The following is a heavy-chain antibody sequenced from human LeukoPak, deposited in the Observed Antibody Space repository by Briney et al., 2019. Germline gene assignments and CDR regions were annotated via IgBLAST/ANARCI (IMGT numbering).Heavy chain of an antibody. V-gene: IGHV3-53*01. CDR1: GFTVSSNY. D-gene: IGHD5-24*01. J-gene: IGHJ6*02. CDR2: IYSGGST. CDR3: ARVRGGYNQYYYYGMDV. Sequence: GGSLRLSCAASGFTVSSNYMSWVRQAPGKGLEWVSVIYSGGSTYYADSVKGRFTISRDNSKSTLYLQMNSLRAEDTAVYYCARVRGGYNQYYYYGMDVWGQGTTVTVSS.